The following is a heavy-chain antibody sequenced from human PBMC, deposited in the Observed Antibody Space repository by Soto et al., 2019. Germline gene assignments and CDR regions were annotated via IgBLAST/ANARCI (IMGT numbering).Heavy chain of an antibody. CDR2: IYHSGST. CDR1: GGSISSSSYY. CDR3: ARDNWNYGWFDP. V-gene: IGHV4-39*07. D-gene: IGHD1-7*01. Sequence: XXTLSLPFTVSGGSISSSSYYWGFIRQPPGKGLEWIGEIYHSGSTNYNPSLKSRVTISVDKSKNQFSLKLSYVTAADTAVYYCARDNWNYGWFDPWGQGTQVTVSS. J-gene: IGHJ5*02.